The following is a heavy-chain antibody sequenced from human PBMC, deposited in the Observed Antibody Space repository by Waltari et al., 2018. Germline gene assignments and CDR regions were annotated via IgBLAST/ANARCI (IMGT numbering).Heavy chain of an antibody. J-gene: IGHJ5*01. CDR2: IYADGGT. D-gene: IGHD3-10*01. CDR1: GGSISSGNYY. CDR3: ARAGYFYGTGSYSWFEP. V-gene: IGHV4-39*07. Sequence: QLQLQESGPGLVKPSETLVLTCSVSGGSISSGNYYWGWIRQPPGRGLEWIGSIYADGGTYYSPSLKSRVTILVDTSKNQFFLRLDSVTAADTAVYYCARAGYFYGTGSYSWFEPWGQGTLVTVSS.